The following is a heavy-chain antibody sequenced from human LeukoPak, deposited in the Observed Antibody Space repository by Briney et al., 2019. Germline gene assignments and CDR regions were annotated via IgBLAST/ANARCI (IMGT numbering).Heavy chain of an antibody. Sequence: GGSLRLSCAASGFTFSSYGMHWVRQASGKGLEWVAVIWYDGSNKYYADSVKGRFTISRDNSKNTLYLQMNSLRAEDTAVYYCACWYDAFDIWGQGTMVTVSS. CDR3: ACWYDAFDI. CDR2: IWYDGSNK. J-gene: IGHJ3*02. V-gene: IGHV3-33*01. D-gene: IGHD6-13*01. CDR1: GFTFSSYG.